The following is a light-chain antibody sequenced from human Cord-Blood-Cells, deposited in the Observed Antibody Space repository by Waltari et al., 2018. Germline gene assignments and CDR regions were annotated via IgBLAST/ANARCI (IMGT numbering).Light chain of an antibody. J-gene: IGKJ2*01. Sequence: DIQMTQSPSSLSASVGDRVTITCRASQSISSYLNWYQQKPGKAPKLLIYAASSLQSGVPSRVSGSVSGTDFTLTISSLQPEYFATYYCQQSNSTPYTFGQGTNLEIK. CDR1: QSISSY. V-gene: IGKV1-39*01. CDR3: QQSNSTPYT. CDR2: AAS.